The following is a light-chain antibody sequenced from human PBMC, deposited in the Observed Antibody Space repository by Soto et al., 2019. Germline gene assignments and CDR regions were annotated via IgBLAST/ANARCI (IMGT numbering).Light chain of an antibody. V-gene: IGLV2-14*01. CDR3: SSYTSSSTLGFV. CDR1: SSDVGGYNY. CDR2: DVS. J-gene: IGLJ1*01. Sequence: LTQPASVSGSPGQSITISCTGTSSDVGGYNYVSWYQQHPGKAPKLMIYDVSNRPSGVSNRFSGSKSGNTASLTISGLQAEDEADYYCSSYTSSSTLGFVFGTGTKVTVL.